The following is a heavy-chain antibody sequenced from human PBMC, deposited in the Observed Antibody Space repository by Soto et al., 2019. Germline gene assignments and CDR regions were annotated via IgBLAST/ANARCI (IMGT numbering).Heavy chain of an antibody. CDR3: TRHIPWYSSGWYDY. J-gene: IGHJ4*02. CDR2: IRSNANSYAT. V-gene: IGHV3-73*01. CDR1: GFTFSGSA. Sequence: PGGSLRLSCAASGFTFSGSAMHWVRQASGKGLEWVGRIRSNANSYATAYAASVKGRFTISRDDSKDTAYLQMNSLKTEDTAVYYCTRHIPWYSSGWYDYWGQGTLVTVSS. D-gene: IGHD6-19*01.